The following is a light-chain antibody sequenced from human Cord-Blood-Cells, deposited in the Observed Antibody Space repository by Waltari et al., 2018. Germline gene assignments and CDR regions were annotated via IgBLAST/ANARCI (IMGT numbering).Light chain of an antibody. CDR2: WAA. Sequence: DIVMTQSPDSLAVSLGERATINCKSSQSVLYSSNNKNYLAWYQQQPGQPPKLLIYWAATEEAGVPARFSGSGSGTDFTLTISSLQAEDVAVYYCQQYYSTPWTFGQGTKVEIK. CDR1: QSVLYSSNNKNY. V-gene: IGKV4-1*01. J-gene: IGKJ1*01. CDR3: QQYYSTPWT.